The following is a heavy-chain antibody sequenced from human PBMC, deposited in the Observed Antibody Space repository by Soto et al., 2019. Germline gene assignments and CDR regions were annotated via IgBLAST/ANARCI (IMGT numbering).Heavy chain of an antibody. Sequence: SVKVSCKASGGTFSSYAISWVRQAPGQGLEWMGGIIPIFGTANYAQKFQGRVTITADKSTSTAYMELSSLRSEDTAVYYCARDRATMVRGVTLYYYYYGMDIWGQGTTVTVSS. CDR2: IIPIFGTA. V-gene: IGHV1-69*06. CDR1: GGTFSSYA. D-gene: IGHD3-10*01. CDR3: ARDRATMVRGVTLYYYYYGMDI. J-gene: IGHJ6*02.